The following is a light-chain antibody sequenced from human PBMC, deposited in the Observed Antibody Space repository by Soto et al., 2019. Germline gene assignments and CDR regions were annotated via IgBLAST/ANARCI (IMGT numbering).Light chain of an antibody. CDR3: QKYNTAPWT. CDR2: DAS. CDR1: QGIGNA. Sequence: AIQMTQSPSSLSASVVDRVTISFRASQGIGNALGWYQQKLGKAPKLLIYDASSLESGVPSRFSGSGSGTDFTLTISSLQPEDVATYYCQKYNTAPWTFGQGTKVE. V-gene: IGKV1-13*02. J-gene: IGKJ1*01.